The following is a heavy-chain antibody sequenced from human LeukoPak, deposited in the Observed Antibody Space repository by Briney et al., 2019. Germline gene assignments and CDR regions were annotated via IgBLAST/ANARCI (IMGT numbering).Heavy chain of an antibody. CDR1: GGSISNYH. D-gene: IGHD6-19*01. Sequence: PSETLSLTCTVSGGSISNYHWSWIRQPAGKGLEWIGQIHTSGSTNYNPPLKSRVTMSMDTPENQLSLTIRSVTAADTAVYYCARRDISSGWSFDYWGQGTLVTVSS. J-gene: IGHJ4*02. V-gene: IGHV4-4*07. CDR2: IHTSGST. CDR3: ARRDISSGWSFDY.